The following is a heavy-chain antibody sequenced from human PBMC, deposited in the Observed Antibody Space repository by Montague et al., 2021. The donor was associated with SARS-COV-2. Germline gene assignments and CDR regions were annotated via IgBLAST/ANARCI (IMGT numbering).Heavy chain of an antibody. V-gene: IGHV6-1*01. CDR2: TYYRSKWYH. J-gene: IGHJ3*02. D-gene: IGHD2-15*01. CDR3: ARTTTRMLYPENAFDI. CDR1: GDSVASNTAT. Sequence: CAISGDSVASNTATWNWNRQSPSRGLEWLGRTYYRSKWYHDYAISLKSRITINPDTSKNQFSLQLSSVAPEDTAVFYCARTTTRMLYPENAFDIWGQGTMVTIFS.